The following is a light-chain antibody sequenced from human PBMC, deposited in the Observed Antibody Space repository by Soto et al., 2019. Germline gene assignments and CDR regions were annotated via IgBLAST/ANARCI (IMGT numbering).Light chain of an antibody. V-gene: IGKV3-15*01. Sequence: ETVMTQSPATLSVSPGDRVTLSCRASQSIGTNLLWLQQSPGQPPRLLISGASDRVAGVPDRFSGSGSGTDFTLTICGLQSEDCAVYYCQQYAGWPRTFGQGTKLEIK. CDR3: QQYAGWPRT. CDR2: GAS. CDR1: QSIGTN. J-gene: IGKJ2*01.